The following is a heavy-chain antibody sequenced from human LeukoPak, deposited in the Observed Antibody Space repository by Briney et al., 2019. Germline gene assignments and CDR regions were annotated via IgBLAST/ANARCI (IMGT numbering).Heavy chain of an antibody. J-gene: IGHJ4*02. V-gene: IGHV3-30*03. CDR3: ARDGGSIVVLPGDH. CDR1: GFTFSSYG. Sequence: GGSLRLSCAASGFTFSSYGMHWVRQAPGKGLEWVAVISYDGSNKYYADSVEGRFTVSRDNAKETLYLQLDSLRGEDTAIYYCARDGGSIVVLPGDHWGQGTLVTVSS. CDR2: ISYDGSNK. D-gene: IGHD2-2*01.